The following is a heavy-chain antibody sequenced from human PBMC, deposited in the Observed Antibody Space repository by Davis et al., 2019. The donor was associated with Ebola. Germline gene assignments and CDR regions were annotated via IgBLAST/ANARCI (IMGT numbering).Heavy chain of an antibody. Sequence: SETLSLTCTVSGGSISSYYWSWIRQPPGKGLEWIGEINHSGSTNYNPSLKSRVTISVDTSKNQFSLKLSSVTAADTAVYYCARELLWFGEIFGYYFDYWGQGTLVTVSS. D-gene: IGHD3-10*01. V-gene: IGHV4-34*01. CDR3: ARELLWFGEIFGYYFDY. J-gene: IGHJ4*02. CDR1: GGSISSYY. CDR2: INHSGST.